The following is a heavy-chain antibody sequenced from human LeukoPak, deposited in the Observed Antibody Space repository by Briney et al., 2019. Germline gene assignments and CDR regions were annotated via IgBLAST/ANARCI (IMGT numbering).Heavy chain of an antibody. CDR3: ARGSLDTGYCSSTSCYRAAFDI. J-gene: IGHJ3*02. V-gene: IGHV1-69*05. CDR2: VIPIFGTA. CDR1: GGTFSSYA. Sequence: ASVKVSCKASGGTFSSYAISWVRQAPGQGLEWMGGVIPIFGTANYAQKFQGRVTITTDESTSTAYMELSSLRSEDTAVYYCARGSLDTGYCSSTSCYRAAFDIWGQGTMGTVSS. D-gene: IGHD2-2*02.